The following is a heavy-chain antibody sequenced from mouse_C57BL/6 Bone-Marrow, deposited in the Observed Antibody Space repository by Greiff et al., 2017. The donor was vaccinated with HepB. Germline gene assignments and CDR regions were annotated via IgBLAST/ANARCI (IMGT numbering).Heavy chain of an antibody. D-gene: IGHD4-1*01. J-gene: IGHJ3*01. CDR3: ARKLGPWFAY. Sequence: QVQLQQPGAELVRPGSSVKLSCKASGYTFTSYWMDWVKQRPGQGLEWIGNIYPSDSETHYNQKFKDKATLTVDKSSSTAYMQLSSLTSEDSAVYYCARKLGPWFAYWGQGTLVTVSA. CDR2: IYPSDSET. V-gene: IGHV1-61*01. CDR1: GYTFTSYW.